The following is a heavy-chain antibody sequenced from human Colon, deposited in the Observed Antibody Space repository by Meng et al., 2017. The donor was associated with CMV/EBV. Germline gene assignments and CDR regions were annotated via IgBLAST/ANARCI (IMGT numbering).Heavy chain of an antibody. CDR2: INGVGATT. CDR1: GFTFNRNS. J-gene: IGHJ4*02. V-gene: IGHV3-23*01. CDR3: AKDRAYCGSFSCSPNYFDG. D-gene: IGHD2-21*01. Sequence: GGSLRLSCAASGFTFNRNSMSWVRQAPGKGLEWVSGINGVGATTYYADSVKGRFTISRDTSTNTLYLRMIDLRAEDTAMYYCAKDRAYCGSFSCSPNYFDGWGQGNLVTVSS.